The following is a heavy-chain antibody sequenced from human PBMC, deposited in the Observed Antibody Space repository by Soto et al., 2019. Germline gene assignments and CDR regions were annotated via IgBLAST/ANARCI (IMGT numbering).Heavy chain of an antibody. J-gene: IGHJ4*02. V-gene: IGHV4-59*01. D-gene: IGHD3-10*01. Sequence: QVQLQESGPGLVKPSETLSLTCTVSGGSISSYYWSWIRQPPGKGLEWIGYIYYSGSTNYNPSLKNRVTISVDTSKNLFPLKVSSVTAADTAVYYWARRYGGGGPLQYWGQGTLVTVSS. CDR1: GGSISSYY. CDR3: ARRYGGGGPLQY. CDR2: IYYSGST.